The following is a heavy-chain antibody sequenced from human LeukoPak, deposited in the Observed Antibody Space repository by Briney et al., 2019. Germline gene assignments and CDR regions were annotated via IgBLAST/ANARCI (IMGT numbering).Heavy chain of an antibody. CDR2: ISWNSGSI. J-gene: IGHJ3*02. CDR1: GFTFDDYA. CDR3: AKELGSSGWYGAFDI. Sequence: GRSLRLSCAASGFTFDDYAMHWVRQAPGKSLEWVSGISWNSGSIGYADSVKGRFTISRDNAKNSLYLQMNSLRAEDTALYYCAKELGSSGWYGAFDIWGQGTMVTVSS. D-gene: IGHD6-19*01. V-gene: IGHV3-9*01.